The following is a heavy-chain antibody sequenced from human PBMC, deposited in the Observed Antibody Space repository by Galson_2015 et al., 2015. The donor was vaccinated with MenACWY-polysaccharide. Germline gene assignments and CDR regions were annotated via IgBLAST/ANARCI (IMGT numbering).Heavy chain of an antibody. CDR3: AREGSRIVFHAFDT. V-gene: IGHV3-33*01. Sequence: SLRLSCAASGSRFSHSGMHWVRQAPGKGLEWVAVIQYDGSKIVYADSVKGRFTISRDNSKNTLSLEMNSLGGEDTAVYYCAREGSRIVFHAFDTWGQGTMVTVSS. J-gene: IGHJ3*02. D-gene: IGHD6-13*01. CDR1: GSRFSHSG. CDR2: IQYDGSKI.